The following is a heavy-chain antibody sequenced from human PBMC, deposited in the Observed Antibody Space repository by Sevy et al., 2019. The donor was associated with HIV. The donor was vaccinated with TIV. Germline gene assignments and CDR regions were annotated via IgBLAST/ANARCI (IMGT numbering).Heavy chain of an antibody. D-gene: IGHD6-19*01. CDR3: ARDGRWLANGMDV. CDR2: IYYSGST. J-gene: IGHJ6*02. CDR1: GGSISSYY. V-gene: IGHV4-59*13. Sequence: SETLSLTCTVSGGSISSYYWSWIRQPPGKGVEWIGYIYYSGSTNYNPSLKSRVTISVDTSKNQFSLKLSSVTAADTAVYYCARDGRWLANGMDVWGQGTTVTVSS.